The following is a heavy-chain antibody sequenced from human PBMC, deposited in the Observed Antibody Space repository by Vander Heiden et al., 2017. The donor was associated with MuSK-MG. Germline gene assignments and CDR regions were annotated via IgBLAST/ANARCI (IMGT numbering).Heavy chain of an antibody. CDR2: IIPIFGTA. J-gene: IGHJ4*02. Sequence: QVHLVQSGAEVKKPGSSVKVSCKASGGTFSSYAISWVRQAPGQGLEWMGGIIPIFGTANYAQKFQGRVTITADESTSTAYVELSSLRSEDTAVYYCARDLLERRSRGVYYFDYWGQGTLVTVSS. D-gene: IGHD1-1*01. CDR3: ARDLLERRSRGVYYFDY. CDR1: GGTFSSYA. V-gene: IGHV1-69*12.